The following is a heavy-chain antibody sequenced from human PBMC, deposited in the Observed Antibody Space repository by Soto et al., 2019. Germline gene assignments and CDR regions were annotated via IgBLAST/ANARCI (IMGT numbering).Heavy chain of an antibody. CDR2: IKQDGSEN. CDR3: ARRGRRSGNYGDVFDI. D-gene: IGHD1-26*01. CDR1: GFTFSGYW. Sequence: PGESLKISCAASGFTFSGYWMSWARQAPGKGLEWVANIKQDGSENYFVDSVKGRFTISRDNAKNSLYLQMNSLKTDDTAVYYCARRGRRSGNYGDVFDIWGQGTMVTGSS. J-gene: IGHJ3*02. V-gene: IGHV3-7*03.